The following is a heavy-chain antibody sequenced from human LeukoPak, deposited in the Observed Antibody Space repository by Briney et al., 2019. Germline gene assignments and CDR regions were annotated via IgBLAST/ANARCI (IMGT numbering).Heavy chain of an antibody. CDR2: ISSSSSYI. V-gene: IGHV3-21*01. CDR1: GFTFSSYA. D-gene: IGHD4-23*01. CDR3: ARDTYGGNSNFDY. J-gene: IGHJ4*02. Sequence: GGSLRLSCAASGFTFSSYAMSWVRQAPGKGLEWVSSISSSSSYIYYADSVKGRFTISRDNAKNSLYLQMNSLRAEDTAVYYCARDTYGGNSNFDYWGQGTLVTVSS.